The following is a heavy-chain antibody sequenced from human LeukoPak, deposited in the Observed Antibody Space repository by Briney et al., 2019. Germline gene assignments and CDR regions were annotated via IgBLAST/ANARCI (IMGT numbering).Heavy chain of an antibody. CDR1: GGSFSGYY. Sequence: SETLSLTCAVYGGSFSGYYWSWIRQPPGKGLEWIGEINHSGSTNYNPTLKSRVTISVDTSKNQFSLKLSSVTAADTAVYYCARGKGTTVTRTGLFDYWGQGTLVTVSS. CDR2: INHSGST. J-gene: IGHJ4*02. CDR3: ARGKGTTVTRTGLFDY. V-gene: IGHV4-34*01. D-gene: IGHD4-17*01.